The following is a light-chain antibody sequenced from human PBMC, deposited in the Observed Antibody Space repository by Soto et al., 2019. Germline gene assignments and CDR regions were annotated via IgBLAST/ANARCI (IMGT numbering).Light chain of an antibody. J-gene: IGLJ2*01. CDR3: AAWDDSLSGVV. CDR1: SSNIGSNY. Sequence: QSVLTQPPSASGTPGQRVTISCSGSSSNIGSNYVYWYQQLPGTAPKLLIYRNNQRPSGVPDRSSGSKSGTSASLAISGLRSEDEADYYCAAWDDSLSGVVFGGGTNLTVL. CDR2: RNN. V-gene: IGLV1-47*01.